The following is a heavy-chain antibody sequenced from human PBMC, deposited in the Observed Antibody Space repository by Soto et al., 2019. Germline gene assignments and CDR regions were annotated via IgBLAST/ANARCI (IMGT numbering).Heavy chain of an antibody. CDR2: IDPSDSYT. J-gene: IGHJ4*02. V-gene: IGHV5-10-1*01. CDR1: GYSFTSYW. Sequence: GESLKISCKGSGYSFTSYWISWVRQMPGKGLEWMGRIDPSDSYTNYSPSFQGHVTISADKSISTAYLQWSSLKASDTAMYYCASGGVDTAMVDYWGQGTLVTVSS. CDR3: ASGGVDTAMVDY. D-gene: IGHD5-18*01.